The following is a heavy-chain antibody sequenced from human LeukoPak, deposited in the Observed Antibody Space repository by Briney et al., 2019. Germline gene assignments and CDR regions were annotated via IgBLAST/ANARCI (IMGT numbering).Heavy chain of an antibody. V-gene: IGHV5-51*01. J-gene: IGHJ5*02. CDR2: IYPGDSDT. D-gene: IGHD1-1*01. CDR3: ARLAGTTPLVLNWFDP. Sequence: GESLKTSCRGSGYRFTNYRIAWVRQMPGKGLEWMGIIYPGDSDTRYSPSFQGQVTISADKSISTAYLQWSSLKASDTAMYYCARLAGTTPLVLNWFDPWGQGTLVTVSS. CDR1: GYRFTNYR.